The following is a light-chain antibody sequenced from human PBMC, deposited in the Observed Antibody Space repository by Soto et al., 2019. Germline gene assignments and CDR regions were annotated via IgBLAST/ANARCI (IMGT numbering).Light chain of an antibody. V-gene: IGKV3-15*01. CDR2: GAS. CDR1: QSVSSN. J-gene: IGKJ2*01. Sequence: EIVMTQSPATLSVSPGERATLSCRASQSVSSNLAWYQQKPGQAPRLLIYGASTRATGIPARFSGSGSGTEFTLTISSPQSEDFAVYYCQQYSFMYTFGQGTKLEI. CDR3: QQYSFMYT.